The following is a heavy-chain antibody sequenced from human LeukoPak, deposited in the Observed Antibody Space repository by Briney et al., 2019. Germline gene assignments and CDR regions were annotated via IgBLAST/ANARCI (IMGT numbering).Heavy chain of an antibody. Sequence: GGSLRLSCAASGFTFSSYAMSWVRQAPGKGLEWVSAISGSGGSTYYGDSVKGRFTISRDNSKNTLYLQMNSLRAEDPAVYYCGKFLDGSVSYKDERGIDPWGQGTLVTVSS. D-gene: IGHD3-10*01. CDR3: GKFLDGSVSYKDERGIDP. CDR2: ISGSGGST. V-gene: IGHV3-23*01. CDR1: GFTFSSYA. J-gene: IGHJ5*02.